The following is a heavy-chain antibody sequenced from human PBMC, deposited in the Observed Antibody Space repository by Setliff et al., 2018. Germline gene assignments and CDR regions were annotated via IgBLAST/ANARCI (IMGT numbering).Heavy chain of an antibody. V-gene: IGHV4-39*01. J-gene: IGHJ4*02. CDR3: ARWCSSTSCYGGGEYCLDY. D-gene: IGHD2-2*01. CDR2: IYYSGST. Sequence: PSETLSLTCTVSGGSITSSSYYWGWIRQPPGKGLEWIGNIYYSGSTYYNPSLKSRVTISVDTSKNQFSLKLNSVTAADTAVYYCARWCSSTSCYGGGEYCLDYWGQGTLVTVSS. CDR1: GGSITSSSYY.